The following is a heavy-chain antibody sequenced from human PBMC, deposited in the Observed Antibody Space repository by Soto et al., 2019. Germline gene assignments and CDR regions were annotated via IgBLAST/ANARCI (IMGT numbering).Heavy chain of an antibody. J-gene: IGHJ6*02. CDR2: ISGSGGST. CDR3: AKVDCSSTSCYVLHYGMDV. CDR1: GFTFSSYA. Sequence: GESLKISCAASGFTFSSYAMSWVRQAPGKGLEWVSAISGSGGSTYYADSVKGRFTISRDNSKNTLYLQMNSLRAEDTAVYYCAKVDCSSTSCYVLHYGMDVWGQGTTVTVSS. V-gene: IGHV3-23*01. D-gene: IGHD2-2*01.